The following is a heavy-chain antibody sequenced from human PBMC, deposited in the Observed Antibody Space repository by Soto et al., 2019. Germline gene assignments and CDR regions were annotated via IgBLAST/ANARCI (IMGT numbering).Heavy chain of an antibody. CDR3: ARSIVVVTALDY. Sequence: QVQLVQSGAEEKKPGASVKVSCKASGYTFTSYAMHWVRQAPGQRLEWMGWINAGNGNTKYSQKFQGRVTITRDTSASTAYMELSSQRSEDTAVYYCARSIVVVTALDYWGQGTLVTVSS. D-gene: IGHD2-21*02. CDR2: INAGNGNT. V-gene: IGHV1-3*05. J-gene: IGHJ4*02. CDR1: GYTFTSYA.